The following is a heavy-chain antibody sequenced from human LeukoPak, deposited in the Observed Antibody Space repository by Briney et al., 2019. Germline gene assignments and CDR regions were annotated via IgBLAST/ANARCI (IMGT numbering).Heavy chain of an antibody. CDR2: IYYSGSA. Sequence: SETLSLTCTVSGGSISSYYWSWIRQPPGKGLEWIGYIYYSGSANYNPSLKSRVTISVDTSKNQFSLKLSSVTAADTAVYYCARHTGGWGSFDYWGQGTLVTVSS. CDR3: ARHTGGWGSFDY. V-gene: IGHV4-59*08. D-gene: IGHD7-27*01. J-gene: IGHJ4*02. CDR1: GGSISSYY.